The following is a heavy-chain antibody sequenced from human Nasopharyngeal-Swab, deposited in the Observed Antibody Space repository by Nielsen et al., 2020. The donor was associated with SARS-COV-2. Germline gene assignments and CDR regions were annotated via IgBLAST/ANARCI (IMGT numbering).Heavy chain of an antibody. D-gene: IGHD6-13*01. CDR2: IWYDGSNK. Sequence: CCGACGLPISSYGMHWVRQAPGKGLEWVAVIWYDGSNKYYADSVKGRFTISRDNSKNTLYLQMNSLRAEDTAVYYCARAYSSSWYYGYWGQGTLVTVSS. J-gene: IGHJ4*02. CDR1: GLPISSYG. V-gene: IGHV3-33*01. CDR3: ARAYSSSWYYGY.